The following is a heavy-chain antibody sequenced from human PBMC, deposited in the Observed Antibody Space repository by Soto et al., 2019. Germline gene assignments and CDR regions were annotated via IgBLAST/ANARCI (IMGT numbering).Heavy chain of an antibody. CDR3: AREAGRVAFDI. Sequence: QVQLVQSGAEVKKPGASVKVSCKASGYTFTSYYMHWVRPAPGQGLEWMGIINPSGGSTSYVEKFQGRVTMTRDTSTSTVYMELSSLRSEDTAVYYCAREAGRVAFDIWGQGTMVTVSP. CDR2: INPSGGST. D-gene: IGHD6-19*01. J-gene: IGHJ3*02. CDR1: GYTFTSYY. V-gene: IGHV1-46*01.